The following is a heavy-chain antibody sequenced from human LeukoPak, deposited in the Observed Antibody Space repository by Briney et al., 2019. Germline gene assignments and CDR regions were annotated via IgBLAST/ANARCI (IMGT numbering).Heavy chain of an antibody. CDR1: GGSFSGYY. Sequence: PSETLSLTCAVYGGSFSGYYWSCIRQPPGKGLEWIGEINHSGSTNYNPSLKSRVTISVDTSKNQFSLKLSSVTAADTAVYYCARGIQLWYNWFDPWGQGTLVTVSS. J-gene: IGHJ5*02. CDR2: INHSGST. V-gene: IGHV4-34*01. CDR3: ARGIQLWYNWFDP. D-gene: IGHD5-18*01.